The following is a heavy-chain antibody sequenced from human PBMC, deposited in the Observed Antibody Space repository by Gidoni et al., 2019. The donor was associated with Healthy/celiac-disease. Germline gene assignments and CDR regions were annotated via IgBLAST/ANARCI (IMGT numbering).Heavy chain of an antibody. J-gene: IGHJ5*02. CDR2: IYYSGST. CDR1: GGSVSSGSYY. V-gene: IGHV4-61*01. Sequence: QVQLQESGPGLVKPSETLSLTCTVSGGSVSSGSYYWSWIRQPPGKGLEWIGYIYYSGSTNYNPSLKSRVTISVDTSKNQFSLKLSSVTAADTAVYYCARDVLYYGSGLAHANWFDPWGQGTLVTVSS. CDR3: ARDVLYYGSGLAHANWFDP. D-gene: IGHD3-10*01.